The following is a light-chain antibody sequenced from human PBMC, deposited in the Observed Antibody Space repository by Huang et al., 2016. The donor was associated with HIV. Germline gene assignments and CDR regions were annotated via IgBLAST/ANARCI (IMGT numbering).Light chain of an antibody. CDR3: QQYYSTPPVT. CDR1: QSVLYSSNNKNY. CDR2: WAS. V-gene: IGKV4-1*01. Sequence: DIVMTQSPDSLAVSLGERATINCKSSQSVLYSSNNKNYLAWYQQKPGQPPKLLIYWASTRESGVPDRFSGSGSGTDFTLTTSSLQAEDVAVHYCQQYYSTPPVTFGPGTKVDIK. J-gene: IGKJ3*01.